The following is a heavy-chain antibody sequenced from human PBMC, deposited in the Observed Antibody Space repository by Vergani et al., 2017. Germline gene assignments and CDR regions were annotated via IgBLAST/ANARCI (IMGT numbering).Heavy chain of an antibody. V-gene: IGHV3-23*01. CDR2: ISGSGGST. D-gene: IGHD3-10*01. J-gene: IGHJ1*01. Sequence: EVQLLESGGGLVQPGGSLRLSCAASGFTFSSYAMSWVRQAPGKGLEWVSAISGSGGSTYYADSVKGRFTISRDNSKNTLYLQMNSLKDEDTAVYYCTTAWGLYYLHGEYFQYWGRGTLVSVSS. CDR1: GFTFSSYA. CDR3: TTAWGLYYLHGEYFQY.